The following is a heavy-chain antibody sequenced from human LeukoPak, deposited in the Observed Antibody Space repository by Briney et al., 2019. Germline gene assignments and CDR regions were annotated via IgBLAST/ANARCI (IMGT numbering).Heavy chain of an antibody. Sequence: GGSLRLSCAASGFTFSSYGMHWVRQAPGKGLEWVAVIWYDGSNKYYADSVKGRFTVSRDDAKNSLYLQMSSLRAEDTAIYYCAKDATGSSDYWGQGTLVTVSS. D-gene: IGHD1-26*01. CDR2: IWYDGSNK. J-gene: IGHJ4*02. V-gene: IGHV3-33*03. CDR1: GFTFSSYG. CDR3: AKDATGSSDY.